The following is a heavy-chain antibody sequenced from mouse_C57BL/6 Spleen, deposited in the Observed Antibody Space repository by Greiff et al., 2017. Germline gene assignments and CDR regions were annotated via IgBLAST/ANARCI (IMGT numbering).Heavy chain of an antibody. D-gene: IGHD2-3*01. CDR2: ISNGGGST. CDR1: GFTFSDYY. CDR3: ARREDDGYLDY. V-gene: IGHV5-12*01. J-gene: IGHJ2*01. Sequence: EVQLVESGGGLVQPGGSLKLSCAASGFTFSDYYMYWVRQTPEKRLEWVAYISNGGGSTYYPDTVKGRFTISRDNAKNTLYLQMSRLKSEDTAMYYCARREDDGYLDYWGQGTTLTVSS.